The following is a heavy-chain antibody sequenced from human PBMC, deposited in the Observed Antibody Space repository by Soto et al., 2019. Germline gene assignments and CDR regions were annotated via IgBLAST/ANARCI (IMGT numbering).Heavy chain of an antibody. V-gene: IGHV1-18*01. CDR1: GGTFRSYA. J-gene: IGHJ4*02. CDR3: ARDYTFPDY. CDR2: SSTSNGDT. Sequence: ASVKVSCKASGGTFRSYAITWVRQAPGQGLEWMGWSSTSNGDTNYVQKFQGRVTMTTDTSTGTGYMELRSLTSDDTAVYYCARDYTFPDYWGQGTLVTVSS. D-gene: IGHD3-3*02.